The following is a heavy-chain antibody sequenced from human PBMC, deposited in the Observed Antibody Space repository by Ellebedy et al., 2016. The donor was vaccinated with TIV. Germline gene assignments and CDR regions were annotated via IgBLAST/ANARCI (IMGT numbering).Heavy chain of an antibody. Sequence: GGSLRLSCAASGFTFTTYSMNWVRQGPGKGLEWVAYISTTSGAIYYADSVKGRFTISRDNAKNTLYLQMNSLRAEDTAVYYCARDSMGGRFLEWLPLFDPWGQGTLVTVSS. CDR2: ISTTSGAI. J-gene: IGHJ5*02. CDR3: ARDSMGGRFLEWLPLFDP. V-gene: IGHV3-48*04. CDR1: GFTFTTYS. D-gene: IGHD3-3*01.